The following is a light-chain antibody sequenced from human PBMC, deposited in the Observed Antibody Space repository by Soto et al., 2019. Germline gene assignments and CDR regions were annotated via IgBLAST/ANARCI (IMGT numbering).Light chain of an antibody. CDR3: HQYGISPPVT. V-gene: IGKV3-20*01. J-gene: IGKJ5*01. CDR1: QSVSSSY. CDR2: GAS. Sequence: EIVLTQSPGTLSLSPGERATLSCRASQSVSSSYLAWYQQKPGQAPRLLIYGASSRATGIPDRFSGSGSGADFTLPISRLEPEDFAVYYCHQYGISPPVTFGQGTRLEI.